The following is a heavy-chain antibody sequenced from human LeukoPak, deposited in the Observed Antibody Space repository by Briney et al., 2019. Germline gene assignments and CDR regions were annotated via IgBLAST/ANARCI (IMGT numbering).Heavy chain of an antibody. CDR2: IYYSGST. V-gene: IGHV4-59*01. D-gene: IGHD1-26*01. J-gene: IGHJ4*02. CDR1: GGSINSYY. Sequence: PSETLSLTCTVSGGSINSYYWSWIRQPPGKGLEWIGYIYYSGSTNYTPSLKSRVTISVDTSKNQFSLNLNSFTTADTAVYYCARSRGARFAPLDYWGQGTLVTVSS. CDR3: ARSRGARFAPLDY.